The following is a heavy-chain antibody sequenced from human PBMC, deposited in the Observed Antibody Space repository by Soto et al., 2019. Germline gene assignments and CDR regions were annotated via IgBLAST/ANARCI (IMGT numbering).Heavy chain of an antibody. D-gene: IGHD3-3*01. J-gene: IGHJ4*02. CDR1: NGSIGTNY. Sequence: QVQLQVSGPGLVKPSETLTLTCTISNGSIGTNYWSWLRQPPGKPLEWIGHIYYSGTTNYNPSLTTRVTLSVYMSKTQFSLKLTSATAPDTAVYYCARHRWTSGYYLVFDSWGQGTLVTVSS. CDR3: ARHRWTSGYYLVFDS. CDR2: IYYSGTT. V-gene: IGHV4-59*08.